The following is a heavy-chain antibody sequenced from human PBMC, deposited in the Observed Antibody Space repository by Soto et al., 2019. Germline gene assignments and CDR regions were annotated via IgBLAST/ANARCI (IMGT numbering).Heavy chain of an antibody. CDR3: ASSFISGYSSGNKEFDY. CDR1: GYTLTELS. CDR2: FDPEDGET. J-gene: IGHJ4*02. D-gene: IGHD6-19*01. V-gene: IGHV1-24*01. Sequence: GSSVKVSCKVSGYTLTELSMHWVRQAPGKGLEWMGGFDPEDGETIYAQKFQGRVTMTEDTSTDTAYMELSSLRSEDTAVYYCASSFISGYSSGNKEFDYWGQGNMVTVYS.